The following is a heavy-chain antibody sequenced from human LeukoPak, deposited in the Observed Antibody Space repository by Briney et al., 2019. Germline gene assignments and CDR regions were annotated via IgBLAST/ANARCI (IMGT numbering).Heavy chain of an antibody. CDR2: ISGSGGSR. CDR3: AKGIIAVAGTFDY. D-gene: IGHD6-19*01. Sequence: GGSLRLSCAASGFTFSSYAMSWVRQAPGKVLEWVSAISGSGGSRYYADSVKGRFTISRDNSKNTLYLQMSSLRAEDTAVYYCAKGIIAVAGTFDYWGQGTLVTVSS. J-gene: IGHJ4*02. V-gene: IGHV3-23*01. CDR1: GFTFSSYA.